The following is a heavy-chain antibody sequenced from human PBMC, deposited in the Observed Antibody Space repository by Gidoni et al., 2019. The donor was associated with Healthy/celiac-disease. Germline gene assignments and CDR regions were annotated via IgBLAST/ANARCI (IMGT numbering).Heavy chain of an antibody. CDR3: ARDARGCSGGSCYGMDV. D-gene: IGHD2-15*01. J-gene: IGHJ6*02. CDR2: ISSSSSYI. Sequence: EVQLVESGGGLVKTGGSLRLSCAASAFTFSSSRRNWVRQAPGQGLGWVLSISSSSSYIYYAESVKGRFTISRDNAKNSLYLQMNSLRAEDTAVYDCARDARGCSGGSCYGMDVWGQVTTVTVSS. V-gene: IGHV3-21*01. CDR1: AFTFSSSR.